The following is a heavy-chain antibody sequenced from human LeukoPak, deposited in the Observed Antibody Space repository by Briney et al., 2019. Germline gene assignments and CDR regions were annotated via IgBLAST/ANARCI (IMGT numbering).Heavy chain of an antibody. CDR3: ARVGVRSSSWYYYYYGMDV. CDR1: GGSFSGYY. Sequence: SETLSLTCAVYGGSFSGYYWSWIRQPPGKGLEWIGEINHSGSTNYNPSLKSRVTISVDTSKNQFSLKLSSVTAADTAVYYCARVGVRSSSWYYYYYGMDVWGQGTTVTVSS. V-gene: IGHV4-34*01. J-gene: IGHJ6*02. CDR2: INHSGST. D-gene: IGHD6-13*01.